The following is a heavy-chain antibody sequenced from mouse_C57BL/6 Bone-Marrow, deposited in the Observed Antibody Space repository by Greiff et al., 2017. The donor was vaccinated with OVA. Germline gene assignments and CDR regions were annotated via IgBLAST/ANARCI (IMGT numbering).Heavy chain of an antibody. D-gene: IGHD1-1*01. CDR3: ARKIPITTVVATDWYFDV. CDR1: GYTFTTYP. CDR2: FHPYNDDT. J-gene: IGHJ1*03. V-gene: IGHV1-47*01. Sequence: VKLVESGAELVKPGASVKMSCKASGYTFTTYPIEWLKQNHGKSLEWIGNFHPYNDDTKYNEKFKGKATLTVEKSSSTVYLELSLLTSDYSAVYYCARKIPITTVVATDWYFDVWGTGTTVTVSS.